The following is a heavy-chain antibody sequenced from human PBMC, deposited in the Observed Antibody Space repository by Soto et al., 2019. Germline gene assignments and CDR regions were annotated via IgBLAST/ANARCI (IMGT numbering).Heavy chain of an antibody. J-gene: IGHJ4*02. CDR3: ARGQRYFDWLLWAFDY. CDR2: INHSGST. V-gene: IGHV4-34*01. CDR1: GGSFSGYY. D-gene: IGHD3-9*01. Sequence: SETLSLTCAVYGGSFSGYYWSWIRQPPGKGLEWIGEINHSGSTNYNPSLKSRVTISVDTSKNQFSLKLSSVTAADTAVYYCARGQRYFDWLLWAFDYWGQGTLVTV.